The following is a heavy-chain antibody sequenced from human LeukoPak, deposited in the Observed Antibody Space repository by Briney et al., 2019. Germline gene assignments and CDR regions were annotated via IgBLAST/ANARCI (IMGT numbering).Heavy chain of an antibody. J-gene: IGHJ4*02. V-gene: IGHV3-74*01. Sequence: GGSLRLSCAASGFTFSSYWMHWVRQAPGKGVVWVSRINSDGSSTSYADSVKGRFTISRDNAKNTLYLQMNSLRAEDTAVYYCARDRDGYSSSHFDYWGQGTLVTVSS. CDR3: ARDRDGYSSSHFDY. D-gene: IGHD6-13*01. CDR2: INSDGSST. CDR1: GFTFSSYW.